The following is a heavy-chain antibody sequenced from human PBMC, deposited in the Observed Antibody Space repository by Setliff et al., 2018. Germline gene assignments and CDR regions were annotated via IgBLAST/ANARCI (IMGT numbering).Heavy chain of an antibody. V-gene: IGHV4-34*01. J-gene: IGHJ6*03. CDR1: GGSFSAYY. CDR2: VNYSANA. Sequence: SETLSLTCAVCGGSFSAYYWSWARQPPGKGLEWIGEVNYSANASHNPSLKSRVTTSVDTSKKQFTRQLTSVTAADTAVCFCAREGRSSTRGWYMDAWGKGTSVTVSS. D-gene: IGHD2-2*01. CDR3: AREGRSSTRGWYMDA.